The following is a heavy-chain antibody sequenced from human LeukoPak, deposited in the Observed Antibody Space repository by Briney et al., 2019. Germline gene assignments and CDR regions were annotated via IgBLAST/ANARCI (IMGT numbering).Heavy chain of an antibody. CDR1: GFTFNNYA. CDR3: AKDRLNAVRGVNDH. V-gene: IGHV3-23*01. Sequence: QPGGSLRLSCAASGFTFNNYAMTWVRQAPGKGLEWVSGISGNGGSTYYADSVKGRFTISRDNSKNTLFLQMNSLRAEGTAIYYCAKDRLNAVRGVNDHWGQGTLVTVSS. D-gene: IGHD3-10*01. J-gene: IGHJ4*02. CDR2: ISGNGGST.